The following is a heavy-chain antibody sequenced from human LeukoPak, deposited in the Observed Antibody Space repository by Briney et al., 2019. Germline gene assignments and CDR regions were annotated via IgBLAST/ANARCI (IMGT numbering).Heavy chain of an antibody. V-gene: IGHV4-34*01. CDR2: INHSGST. CDR1: GGSFSGYY. CDR3: ARGQRDRAYCSGGSCSRFDP. J-gene: IGHJ5*02. D-gene: IGHD2-15*01. Sequence: PSETLSLTCAVYGGSFSGYYWSWIRQPPGKGLEWIGEINHSGSTNYNPSLKSRVTISVDTSKNQFSLKLSSVTAADTAVYYCARGQRDRAYCSGGSCSRFDPWGQGTLVTVSS.